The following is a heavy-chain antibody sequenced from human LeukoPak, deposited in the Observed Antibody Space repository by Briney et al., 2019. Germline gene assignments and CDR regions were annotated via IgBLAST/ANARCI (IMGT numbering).Heavy chain of an antibody. CDR1: GYTFTSYG. Sequence: GASVKVSCKASGYTFTSYGISWVRQAPGQGLEWMGWISAYNGNTNYAQKLQGRVTMTTDTPTSTAYMELRSLRSDDTAVYYCARGGGLYYYDSSGYSDYWGQGTLVTVSS. D-gene: IGHD3-22*01. J-gene: IGHJ4*02. CDR3: ARGGGLYYYDSSGYSDY. V-gene: IGHV1-18*01. CDR2: ISAYNGNT.